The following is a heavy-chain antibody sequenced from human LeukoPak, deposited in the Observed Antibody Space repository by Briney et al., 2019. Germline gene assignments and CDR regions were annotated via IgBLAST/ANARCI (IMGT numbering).Heavy chain of an antibody. D-gene: IGHD5-18*01. CDR2: ISYDGSNK. V-gene: IGHV3-30*18. J-gene: IGHJ6*02. Sequence: GRSLRLSCAASGFTFSSYGMHWVRQAPGKGLEWVAVISYDGSNKYYADSVKGRFTISRDNSKNTLYLQMNSLRAEDTAVYYCAKNKGYSYGSSYGMDVWGQGTTVTVSS. CDR1: GFTFSSYG. CDR3: AKNKGYSYGSSYGMDV.